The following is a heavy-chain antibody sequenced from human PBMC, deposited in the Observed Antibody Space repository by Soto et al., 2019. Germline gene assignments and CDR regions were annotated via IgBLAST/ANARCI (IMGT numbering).Heavy chain of an antibody. CDR3: ATGGGHLGLDY. J-gene: IGHJ4*02. CDR1: GFTFSNAW. CDR2: IKSKTVGGTT. D-gene: IGHD5-12*01. V-gene: IGHV3-15*07. Sequence: EVLLVESGGGLLKPGGSLRLSCAGSGFTFSNAWLNWVRQAPGKGLEWVGRIKSKTVGGTTDYAAPVKGRFTISRDDSKNTLYLQMNSLITEDTAVYYCATGGGHLGLDYWGQGTLVTVSS.